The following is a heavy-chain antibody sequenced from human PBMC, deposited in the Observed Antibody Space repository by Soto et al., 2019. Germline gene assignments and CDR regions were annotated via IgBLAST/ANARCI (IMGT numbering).Heavy chain of an antibody. J-gene: IGHJ4*02. CDR3: VTGYHSDY. Sequence: GWSLRLSCAASGISTSSYWMGWVRQAPGRGLEWVASIKKDGSEKYYMDSLKGRFTISRDNALNSLYLQMNSLRAEDTAVYFCVTGYHSDYWGQR. CDR2: IKKDGSEK. CDR1: GISTSSYW. D-gene: IGHD5-18*01. V-gene: IGHV3-7*03.